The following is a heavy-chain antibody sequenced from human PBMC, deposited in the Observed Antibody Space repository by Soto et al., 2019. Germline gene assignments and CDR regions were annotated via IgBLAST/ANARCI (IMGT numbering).Heavy chain of an antibody. Sequence: GGSLRLSCAASGFTFSNYAMSWVRQAPGKGLEWVSVISGSGAGTYYVDSVQGRFTISRDNSKNTQYLQMTSLRAEDTAVYYCAKAHYVDFEPNDYLGQGTLFTVSS. D-gene: IGHD4-17*01. CDR3: AKAHYVDFEPNDY. J-gene: IGHJ4*02. CDR1: GFTFSNYA. V-gene: IGHV3-23*01. CDR2: ISGSGAGT.